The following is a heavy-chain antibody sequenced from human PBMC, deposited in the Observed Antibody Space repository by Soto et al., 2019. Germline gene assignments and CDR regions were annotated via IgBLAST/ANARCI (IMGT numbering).Heavy chain of an antibody. J-gene: IGHJ5*02. CDR3: ARESGDWPLNWFDP. D-gene: IGHD2-21*02. CDR1: VFNFRNHW. Sequence: GWSLRLSCAGSVFNFRNHWMHWVRQRPAEGLVWVSRITSDGKSKAYAESVKGRFAISRDNAKNTLYLQMNGLTAEDTAVYYCARESGDWPLNWFDPWGQGTLVTVSS. CDR2: ITSDGKSK. V-gene: IGHV3-74*01.